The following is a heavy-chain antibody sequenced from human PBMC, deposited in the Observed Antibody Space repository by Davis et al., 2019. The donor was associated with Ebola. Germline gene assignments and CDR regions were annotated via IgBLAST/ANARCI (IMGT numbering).Heavy chain of an antibody. Sequence: SVKVSCKVSGGTFETFAISWVRQAPGQGLEWMGGIIPILGSLNDAHQMRARVKLTADKSTSTAYMELTSLRPDDAAVYYCATTQWLREFDNWGQGTMVTVSS. CDR2: IIPILGSL. D-gene: IGHD6-19*01. CDR1: GGTFETFA. CDR3: ATTQWLREFDN. J-gene: IGHJ4*02. V-gene: IGHV1-69*10.